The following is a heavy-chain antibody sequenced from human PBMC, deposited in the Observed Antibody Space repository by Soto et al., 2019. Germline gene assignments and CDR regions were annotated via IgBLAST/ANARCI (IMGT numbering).Heavy chain of an antibody. V-gene: IGHV1-46*03. J-gene: IGHJ5*02. Sequence: SVKVSCKASGYTFTGYLMHWLRHAPGQGLEWMGIINPSGGSTSYAQKFQGRVTMTRDTSTSTVYMELSSLRSEDTAVYYCARGVTAEGATIYKSFDPWGQGTLVTVSS. CDR2: INPSGGST. CDR1: GYTFTGYL. CDR3: ARGVTAEGATIYKSFDP. D-gene: IGHD5-12*01.